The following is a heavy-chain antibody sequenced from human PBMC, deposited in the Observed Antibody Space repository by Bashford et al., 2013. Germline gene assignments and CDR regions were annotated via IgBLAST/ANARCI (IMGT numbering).Heavy chain of an antibody. D-gene: IGHD6-13*01. J-gene: IGHJ5*02. CDR2: VNPNSGNT. V-gene: IGHV1-8*01. CDR3: ARGPGRAAAGSRGWFDP. CDR1: GYTFIDYD. Sequence: ASVKVSCKASGYTFIDYDINWVRQATGQGLEWMGWVNPNSGNTGYAQKFQGRVTMTRNTSISTAYMELSSLTSEDTAVYYCARGPGRAAAGSRGWFDPWGQGTLVTVSS.